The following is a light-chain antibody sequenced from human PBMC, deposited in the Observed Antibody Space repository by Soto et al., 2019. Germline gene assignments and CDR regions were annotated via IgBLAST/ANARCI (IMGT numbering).Light chain of an antibody. CDR1: QSISWY. CDR3: RQSFSTLWT. V-gene: IGKV1-39*01. J-gene: IGKJ1*01. CDR2: TAS. Sequence: DIQMTQSPSSLSASVGDRVTITCRASQSISWYLNWYQQKPGKAPKLLIYTASSLQSGVPSRFSGSGSGTDFTLTITSLQPEDFATYYCRQSFSTLWTFGQGTKVEIK.